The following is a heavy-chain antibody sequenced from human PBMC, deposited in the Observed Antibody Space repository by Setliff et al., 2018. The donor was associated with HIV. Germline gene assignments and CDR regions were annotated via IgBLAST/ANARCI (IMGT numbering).Heavy chain of an antibody. CDR1: GNILTYYA. CDR3: ARDFPSPDYSSSWAHLYYHYGMDV. Sequence: ASVKVSCKASGNILTYYAIQWVRQAPGQRLEWMGWINPDSANTKYSQKFQGRVSITRDTSASTAYMELSSLSSEDTAVYYCARDFPSPDYSSSWAHLYYHYGMDVWGQGTTVTVSS. D-gene: IGHD6-13*01. V-gene: IGHV1-3*01. CDR2: INPDSANT. J-gene: IGHJ6*02.